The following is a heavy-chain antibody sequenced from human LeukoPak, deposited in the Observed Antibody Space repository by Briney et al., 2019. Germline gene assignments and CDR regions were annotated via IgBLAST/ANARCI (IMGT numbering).Heavy chain of an antibody. Sequence: PSETLSLTCAVYGGSFSGYYWSWIRQPPGKGLEWIGRIYTSGSTNYNPSLKSRVTMSVDTSKNQFSLKLSSVTAADTAVYYCARGTAVANIGGIYYYYGMDVWGQGTTVTVSS. CDR2: IYTSGST. CDR1: GGSFSGYY. V-gene: IGHV4-59*10. D-gene: IGHD6-19*01. J-gene: IGHJ6*02. CDR3: ARGTAVANIGGIYYYYGMDV.